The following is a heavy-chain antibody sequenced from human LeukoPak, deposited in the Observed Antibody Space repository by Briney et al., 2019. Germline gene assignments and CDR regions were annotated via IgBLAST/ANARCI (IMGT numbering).Heavy chain of an antibody. J-gene: IGHJ4*02. Sequence: ASVKVSCKASGYTFTGYYMHWVRQAHGQGLEWMGWINPSSGGTNYAQKFQGRVTMTRDTSISTAYMELSRLRSDDTAVYYCARVSGSYEEIDYWGQGTLVTVSS. D-gene: IGHD1-26*01. CDR3: ARVSGSYEEIDY. V-gene: IGHV1-2*02. CDR1: GYTFTGYY. CDR2: INPSSGGT.